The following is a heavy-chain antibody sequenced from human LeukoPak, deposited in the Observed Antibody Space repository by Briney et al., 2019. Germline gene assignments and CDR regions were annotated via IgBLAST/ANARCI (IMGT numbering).Heavy chain of an antibody. CDR3: ARDGSYYYGTGTYSYFDY. D-gene: IGHD3-10*01. Sequence: GGSLRLSCAAPGFTFRTYTMNWVRQAPGKGLEWVSSISSSNKYIYHADSVKGRFTISRDNAKNSLYLQMDSLRAEDTAVYYCARDGSYYYGTGTYSYFDYWGQGTLVTVSS. CDR2: ISSSNKYI. CDR1: GFTFRTYT. V-gene: IGHV3-21*01. J-gene: IGHJ4*02.